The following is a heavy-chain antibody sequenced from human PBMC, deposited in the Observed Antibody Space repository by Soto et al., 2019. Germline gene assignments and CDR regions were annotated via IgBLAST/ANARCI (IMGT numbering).Heavy chain of an antibody. CDR2: ISYDGSYK. V-gene: IGHV3-30*03. CDR1: GFTFSTYG. J-gene: IGHJ6*02. CDR3: ATGQHCRSTSCYFYYYGVDV. Sequence: QVQLLESGGGVVQPGRSLRLSCAAAGFTFSTYGLHWVRQAPGKGLEWVAVISYDGSYKYYADSVKGRLIISRDNSRSTLDLQRNSMRGEDTAVYYCATGQHCRSTSCYFYYYGVDVWGQGTTVAVSS. D-gene: IGHD2-2*01.